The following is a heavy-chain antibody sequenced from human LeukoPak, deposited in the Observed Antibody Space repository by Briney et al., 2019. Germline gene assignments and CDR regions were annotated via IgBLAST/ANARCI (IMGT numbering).Heavy chain of an antibody. Sequence: PGRSLRLPCAASGFTFSSYAMHWVRQAPGKGLEWVAVISYDGSNKYYADSVKGRFTISRDNSKNTLYLQMDSLRAEDTAVYYCARDLGPTYYYDSSGYYPTPLENYYYYYGMDVWGQGTTVTVSS. V-gene: IGHV3-30-3*01. J-gene: IGHJ6*02. CDR1: GFTFSSYA. D-gene: IGHD3-22*01. CDR2: ISYDGSNK. CDR3: ARDLGPTYYYDSSGYYPTPLENYYYYYGMDV.